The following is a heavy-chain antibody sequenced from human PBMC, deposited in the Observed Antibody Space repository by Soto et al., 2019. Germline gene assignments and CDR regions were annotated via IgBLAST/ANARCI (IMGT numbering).Heavy chain of an antibody. CDR1: GFTFTSSA. D-gene: IGHD3-9*01. V-gene: IGHV1-58*01. CDR3: AASPDILTGYWSHYGMDV. CDR2: IVVGSGNT. Sequence: ASVKVSCKASGFTFTSSAVQWVRQARGQRLEWIGWIVVGSGNTNYAQKFQERVTITRDMSTSTAYMELSSLRSEDTAVYYCAASPDILTGYWSHYGMDVWGQGTTVTVSS. J-gene: IGHJ6*02.